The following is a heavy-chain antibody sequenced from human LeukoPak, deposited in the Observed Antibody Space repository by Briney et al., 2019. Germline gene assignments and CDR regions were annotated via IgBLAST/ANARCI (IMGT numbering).Heavy chain of an antibody. D-gene: IGHD3-22*01. CDR2: IKQDESEK. Sequence: GGSLRLSCEASGFTFNNYWMSWFRQAPGKGLEWVANIKQDESEKNYVDSVKGRFTISRDNVKNSPYLQMNSLRAEDTAVYSCARDFVNSGYYFDYWGQGTLVTVSS. CDR3: ARDFVNSGYYFDY. CDR1: GFTFNNYW. J-gene: IGHJ4*02. V-gene: IGHV3-7*01.